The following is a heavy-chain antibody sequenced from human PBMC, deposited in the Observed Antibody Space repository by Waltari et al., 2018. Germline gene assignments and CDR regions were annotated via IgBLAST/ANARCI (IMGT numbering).Heavy chain of an antibody. Sequence: QVQLVESGGGVVQPGRSLRLSCAASGFTFSSYGLPWVRPGRGKGLEWVAVISYDGSNKYYADSVKGRFTISRDNSKNTLYLQMNSLRAEDTAVYYCAKDRGQWLSTHAFDIWGQGTMVTVSS. J-gene: IGHJ3*02. CDR2: ISYDGSNK. V-gene: IGHV3-30*18. CDR3: AKDRGQWLSTHAFDI. CDR1: GFTFSSYG. D-gene: IGHD6-19*01.